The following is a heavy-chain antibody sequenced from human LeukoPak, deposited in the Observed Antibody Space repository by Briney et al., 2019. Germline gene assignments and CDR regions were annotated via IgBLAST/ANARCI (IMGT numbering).Heavy chain of an antibody. Sequence: ASVKVSCKASGYTFTSYGTSWVRQAPGQGLEWMGWISVYNGNTNYAQRLQGRVTMTTDTSTSTAYMELRSLRSDDTAVYYCARGGGQNNDYGDYYYYYGMGVWGQGTTVTVSS. D-gene: IGHD4-17*01. CDR1: GYTFTSYG. CDR3: ARGGGQNNDYGDYYYYYGMGV. V-gene: IGHV1-18*01. J-gene: IGHJ6*02. CDR2: ISVYNGNT.